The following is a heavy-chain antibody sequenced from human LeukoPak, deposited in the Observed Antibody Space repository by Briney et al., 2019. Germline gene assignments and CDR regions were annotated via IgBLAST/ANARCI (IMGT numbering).Heavy chain of an antibody. CDR3: AREVATLRGAFDI. CDR2: IYYSGST. J-gene: IGHJ3*02. D-gene: IGHD2-21*02. V-gene: IGHV4-59*01. Sequence: SETLSLTCTVSGGSISSYCWSWIRQPPGKGLEWVGYIYYSGSTNYNPSLKSRVTISVDTSKNQFSLKLSSVTAADTAVYYCAREVATLRGAFDIWGQGTMVTVSS. CDR1: GGSISSYC.